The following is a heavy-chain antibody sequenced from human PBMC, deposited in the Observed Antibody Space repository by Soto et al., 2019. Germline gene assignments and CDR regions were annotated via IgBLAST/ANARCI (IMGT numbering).Heavy chain of an antibody. CDR3: ARDHLILPAHDFFYGSNV. CDR1: GFTFSMYS. Sequence: GGSLRLSCEVSGFTFSMYSMSWVRQSPGKGLEWVAKIPQDGVDGHYADSVKGRFTISRDNGKNSLYLQLNNLRAEDTAVYYCARDHLILPAHDFFYGSNVWGRGATVTVS. D-gene: IGHD2-21*02. V-gene: IGHV3-7*03. CDR2: IPQDGVDG. J-gene: IGHJ6*02.